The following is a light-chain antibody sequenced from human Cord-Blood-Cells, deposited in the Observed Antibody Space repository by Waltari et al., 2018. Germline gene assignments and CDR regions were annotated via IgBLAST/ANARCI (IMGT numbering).Light chain of an antibody. CDR3: CSYAGSSTFV. V-gene: IGLV2-23*01. CDR1: SSDVGSSNL. Sequence: QSALTQPASVSGSPGKSLTIPCTGTSSDVGSSNLVSWYQQHPGKAPKLMIYEGSKRPSGVSNRVSGSKSGNTASLTISGLHAEDEADYYCCSYAGSSTFVFGGGTKLTVL. J-gene: IGLJ3*02. CDR2: EGS.